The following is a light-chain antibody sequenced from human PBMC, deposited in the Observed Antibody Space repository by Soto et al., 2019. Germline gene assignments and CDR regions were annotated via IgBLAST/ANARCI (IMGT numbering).Light chain of an antibody. CDR2: DVT. V-gene: IGLV2-14*01. Sequence: QSALTQPASVSGSPGQSITMSCTGASSDIGGYDYVSWYQHHPGEAPKLLIYDVTDRPSGVSSLFSASNSGNTASLTISGLQGEDEADYYCSSYTSLNTVVFGGGTKLTVL. CDR3: SSYTSLNTVV. J-gene: IGLJ2*01. CDR1: SSDIGGYDY.